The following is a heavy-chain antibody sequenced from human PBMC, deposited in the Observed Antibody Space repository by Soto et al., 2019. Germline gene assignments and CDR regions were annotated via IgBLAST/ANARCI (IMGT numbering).Heavy chain of an antibody. D-gene: IGHD3-16*01. Sequence: QVQLVESEGGVVQPGTSLRVSCVGSGFTFRSYVIHWVRQAPGKGLEWVALTSYDGRDKYYGDSVRGRFTISRDNSRNTVDLQMDSLRLEDTALYYCARWGTTGGLDVWGQGTLVSVSS. CDR1: GFTFRSYV. V-gene: IGHV3-30*19. J-gene: IGHJ1*01. CDR3: ARWGTTGGLDV. CDR2: TSYDGRDK.